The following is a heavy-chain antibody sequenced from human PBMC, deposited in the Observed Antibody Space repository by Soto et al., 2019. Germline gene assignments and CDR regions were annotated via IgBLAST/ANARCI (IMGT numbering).Heavy chain of an antibody. V-gene: IGHV1-3*01. Sequence: TSRSRRWVHHSTGQRLEWMGWNNAGNGNTKYSQKFQGRVTITRDTSASTAYMELSSLRSEDTAVYYCARADILNVFSSFDYWGQGTLDTVSS. CDR3: ARADILNVFSSFDY. D-gene: IGHD3-9*01. J-gene: IGHJ4*02. CDR1: TSRS. CDR2: NNAGNGNT.